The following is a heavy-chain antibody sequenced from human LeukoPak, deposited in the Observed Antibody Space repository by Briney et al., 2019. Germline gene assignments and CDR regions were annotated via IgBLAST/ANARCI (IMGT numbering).Heavy chain of an antibody. Sequence: GGSLRLSCAASGFTFSSYWMSWVRQAPGKGVEWVANIKQDGSEKYYVDSVKGRFTISRDNAKNSLYLQMNSLRAEDTAVYYCARWGLGSSWDVFENWGQGTLVTVSS. J-gene: IGHJ4*02. D-gene: IGHD6-13*01. CDR2: IKQDGSEK. CDR1: GFTFSSYW. V-gene: IGHV3-7*01. CDR3: ARWGLGSSWDVFEN.